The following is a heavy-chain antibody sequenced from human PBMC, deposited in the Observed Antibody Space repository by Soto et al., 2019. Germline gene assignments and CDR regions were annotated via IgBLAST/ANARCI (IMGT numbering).Heavy chain of an antibody. Sequence: SGPTLVNPTETLTLTCTFSGFALSNARTVVSWIRQPPGKALEWLAHIFSNDEKSYSTSLKSRLTISKDTSKSQVVLTMTNTDPVDTATYYCARKTIQLYGMGGWGQGTTGNVSS. D-gene: IGHD5-18*01. CDR2: IFSNDEK. CDR3: ARKTIQLYGMGG. CDR1: GFALSNARTV. J-gene: IGHJ6*02. V-gene: IGHV2-26*01.